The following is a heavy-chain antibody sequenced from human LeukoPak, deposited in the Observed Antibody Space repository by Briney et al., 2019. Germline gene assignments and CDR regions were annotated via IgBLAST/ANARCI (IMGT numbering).Heavy chain of an antibody. CDR1: GFTFSSFP. CDR2: ISSTSNTI. D-gene: IGHD3-22*01. Sequence: GGSLRLSCTASGFTFSSFPMNWVRQAPGKGLEWISYISSTSNTIYYADSVKGRFTISRDNAKNSLYLQMNNLRDEDTAVYYCARDSRYYYDSSAIELDYWGQGTLVTVSS. CDR3: ARDSRYYYDSSAIELDY. V-gene: IGHV3-48*02. J-gene: IGHJ4*02.